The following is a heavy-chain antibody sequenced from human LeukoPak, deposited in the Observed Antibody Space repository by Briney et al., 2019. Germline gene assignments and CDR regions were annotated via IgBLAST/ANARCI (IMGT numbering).Heavy chain of an antibody. J-gene: IGHJ6*02. CDR2: IYTSGST. CDR1: GGSISSYY. D-gene: IGHD2-2*01. CDR3: ARVPYCSSTSCYRQTPHYGMDV. V-gene: IGHV4-4*07. Sequence: ASETLSLTCTVSGGSISSYYWSWIRQPAGKGLEWIGRIYTSGSTNYNPSLKSRVTMSVDTSKNQFSLKLSSMTAADTAVYYCARVPYCSSTSCYRQTPHYGMDVWGQGTTVTVSS.